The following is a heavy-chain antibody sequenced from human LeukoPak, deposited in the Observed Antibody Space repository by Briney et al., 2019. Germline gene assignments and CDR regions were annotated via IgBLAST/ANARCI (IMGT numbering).Heavy chain of an antibody. CDR1: GGSFSGYY. V-gene: IGHV4-34*01. CDR2: INHSGST. D-gene: IGHD4-17*01. CDR3: ARAWVTTVTTFSSWFDP. J-gene: IGHJ5*02. Sequence: SETLSLTCAVYGGSFSGYYWSWIRQPPGKGLEWIGEINHSGSTNYNPSPKSRVTISVDTSKNQFSLKLSSVTAADTAVYYCARAWVTTVTTFSSWFDPWGQGTLVTVSS.